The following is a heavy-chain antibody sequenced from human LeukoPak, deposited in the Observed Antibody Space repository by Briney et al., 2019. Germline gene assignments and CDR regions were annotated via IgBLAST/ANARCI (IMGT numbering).Heavy chain of an antibody. D-gene: IGHD4-17*01. CDR1: GFTFSSYW. CDR3: AKDPSTFLTTGWYFDL. CDR2: IKQDGSEK. V-gene: IGHV3-7*03. Sequence: GGSLRLSCAASGFTFSSYWMSWVRQAPGKGLEWVANIKQDGSEKYYVDSVKGRFTISRDNSKTTLYLQMSSLRAVDTAIYYCAKDPSTFLTTGWYFDLWGRGTLVTVSS. J-gene: IGHJ2*01.